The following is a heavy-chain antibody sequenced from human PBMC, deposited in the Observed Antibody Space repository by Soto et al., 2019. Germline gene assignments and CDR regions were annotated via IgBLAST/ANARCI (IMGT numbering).Heavy chain of an antibody. D-gene: IGHD3-22*01. CDR2: ISSRSSNI. V-gene: IGHV3-21*01. Sequence: VGSLRLSCAASGFTFSSYNMNCVRQAPGKGLEWVSYISSRSSNIYYADSVKGRFTISRDNAKSSLYLQLNSLRAEDTAVYYCTRDLSPAGEFDYWGQGTLVTVSS. CDR1: GFTFSSYN. J-gene: IGHJ4*02. CDR3: TRDLSPAGEFDY.